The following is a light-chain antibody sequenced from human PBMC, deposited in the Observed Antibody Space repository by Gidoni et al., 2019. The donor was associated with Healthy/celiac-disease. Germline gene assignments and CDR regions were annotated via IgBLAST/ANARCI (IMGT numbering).Light chain of an antibody. J-gene: IGKJ2*01. CDR3: QQRSNWPPKYT. CDR1: QRVSSY. V-gene: IGKV3-11*01. Sequence: IVLTQSPAPLSLSPGERATLSCRASQRVSSYLTWYQQKPGKAPRLLTYDASNRSTGIPARFSGSGSGTDFTLTISSLGPEDFAVYYCQQRSNWPPKYTFGQGTKLEIK. CDR2: DAS.